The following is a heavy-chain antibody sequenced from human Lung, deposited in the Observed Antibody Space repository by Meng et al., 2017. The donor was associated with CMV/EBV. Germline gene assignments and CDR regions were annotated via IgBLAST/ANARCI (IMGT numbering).Heavy chain of an antibody. D-gene: IGHD3-22*01. CDR2: IIPILGIA. Sequence: SVKVSXXASGGTFSSYAISWVRQAPGQGLEWMGGIIPILGIANYAQKFQGRVTITADKSTSTAYMELSSLRPEDTAVYYCARERADYYDSSGYYYVPYYYYYGMDVWGQGTTVTFSS. CDR3: ARERADYYDSSGYYYVPYYYYYGMDV. V-gene: IGHV1-69*10. J-gene: IGHJ6*02. CDR1: GGTFSSYA.